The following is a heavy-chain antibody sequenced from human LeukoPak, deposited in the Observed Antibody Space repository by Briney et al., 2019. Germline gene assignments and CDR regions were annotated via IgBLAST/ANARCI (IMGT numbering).Heavy chain of an antibody. CDR1: GGTFSSYA. Sequence: GASVKVSCKASGGTFSSYAISWVRRAPGQGLEWMGRIIPIFGTANYAQKFQGRVTITTDESTSTAYMELSSLRSEDTAVYYCARELSTVTTLWFDPWGQGTLVTVSS. CDR2: IIPIFGTA. D-gene: IGHD4-17*01. CDR3: ARELSTVTTLWFDP. V-gene: IGHV1-69*05. J-gene: IGHJ5*02.